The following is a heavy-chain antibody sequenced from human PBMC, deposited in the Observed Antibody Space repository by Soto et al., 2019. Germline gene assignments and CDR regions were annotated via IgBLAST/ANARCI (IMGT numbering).Heavy chain of an antibody. CDR3: ARSLYPYCSSTSCYAAFDI. J-gene: IGHJ3*02. CDR1: GLTFSSYS. Sequence: SLRLSCAASGLTFSSYSMNWVRQAPGKGLEWVSSISSSSSYIYYADSVKGRFTISRDNAKNSLYLQMNSLRAEDTAVYYCARSLYPYCSSTSCYAAFDIWGQGTMVTVSS. D-gene: IGHD2-2*01. CDR2: ISSSSSYI. V-gene: IGHV3-21*01.